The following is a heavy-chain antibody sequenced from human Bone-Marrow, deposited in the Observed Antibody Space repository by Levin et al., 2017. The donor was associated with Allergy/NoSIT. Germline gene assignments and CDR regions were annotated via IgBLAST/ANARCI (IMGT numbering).Heavy chain of an antibody. V-gene: IGHV4-30-4*01. CDR2: IYYSGST. CDR1: GGSLTNGDYY. J-gene: IGHJ4*02. CDR3: ARAAYYEFVWGSFRFFDH. Sequence: SETLSLTCAVSGGSLTNGDYYWSWIRQSPGKGLEWIGYIYYSGSTYYNPSLKSRVLISIDTSENQFSLKLKSVTTADTAVYFCARAAYYEFVWGSFRFFDHWGQGSLVTVSS. D-gene: IGHD3-16*02.